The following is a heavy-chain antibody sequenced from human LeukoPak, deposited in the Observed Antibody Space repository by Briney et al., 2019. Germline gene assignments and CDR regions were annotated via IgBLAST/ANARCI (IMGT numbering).Heavy chain of an antibody. CDR2: IYSGGST. Sequence: PGGSLRLSCAASGFTVSSNYMSWVRQAPGKGLEWVSVIYSGGSTYYADSVKGRFTISRDNSKNTLYLQLNSLRAEDTAVYYCAREEALGSSWFSSYFDYWGQGTLVTVSS. J-gene: IGHJ4*02. CDR3: AREEALGSSWFSSYFDY. D-gene: IGHD6-13*01. V-gene: IGHV3-66*01. CDR1: GFTVSSNY.